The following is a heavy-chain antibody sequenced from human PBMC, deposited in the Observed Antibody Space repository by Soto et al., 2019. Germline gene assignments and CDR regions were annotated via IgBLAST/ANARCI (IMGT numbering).Heavy chain of an antibody. Sequence: SVKVSCKASGGTFSSYAISWVRQAPGQGLEWMGGIIPIFGTANYAQKFQGRVTITADESTSTAYMELSSLRSEDTAVYYCARESKVDIVATIMEGYYYYGMDVWGKGTMLTVSS. D-gene: IGHD5-12*01. CDR1: GGTFSSYA. V-gene: IGHV1-69*13. CDR3: ARESKVDIVATIMEGYYYYGMDV. J-gene: IGHJ6*04. CDR2: IIPIFGTA.